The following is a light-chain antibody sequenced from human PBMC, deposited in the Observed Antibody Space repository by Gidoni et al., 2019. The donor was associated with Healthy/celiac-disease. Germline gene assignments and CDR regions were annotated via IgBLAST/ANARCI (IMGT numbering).Light chain of an antibody. J-gene: IGLJ3*02. CDR3: LLSYGGARV. CDR1: TGAVTSGYY. CDR2: STS. Sequence: GGTVTLTCASSTGAVTSGYYPNWFQQKPGQAPRPLIYSTSNKHSWTPARFSGSLLGGKAARTLSGVQPEDEAEYYCLLSYGGARVFGGGTKLTVL. V-gene: IGLV7-43*01.